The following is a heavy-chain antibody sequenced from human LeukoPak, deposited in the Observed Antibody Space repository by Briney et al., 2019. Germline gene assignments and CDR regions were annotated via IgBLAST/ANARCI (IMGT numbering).Heavy chain of an antibody. CDR1: GFTFSSYS. D-gene: IGHD3-10*01. J-gene: IGHJ3*02. Sequence: PGGSLRLSCAASGFTFSSYSMNWVRQAPGKGLEWVSSISSSSSYIYYADSVKGRFTISRDNAKNSLYLQMNSLRAEDTAVYYCARDLNYGSGSPPHAFDIWGQGTMVTVSS. CDR2: ISSSSSYI. V-gene: IGHV3-21*01. CDR3: ARDLNYGSGSPPHAFDI.